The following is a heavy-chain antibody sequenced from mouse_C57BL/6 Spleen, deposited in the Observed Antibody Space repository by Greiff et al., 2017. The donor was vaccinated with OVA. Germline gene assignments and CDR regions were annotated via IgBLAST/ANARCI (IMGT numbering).Heavy chain of an antibody. D-gene: IGHD1-1*01. Sequence: EVQRVESGGGLVKPGGSLKLSCAASGFTFSSYTMSWVRQTPEKRLEWVATISGGGGNTYYPDSVKGRFTISRDNAKNTLYLQMSSLRSEDTALYYGARSFYYDGSKPSWFADWGEGTLVTVCA. CDR1: GFTFSSYT. CDR3: ARSFYYDGSKPSWFAD. V-gene: IGHV5-9*01. CDR2: ISGGGGNT. J-gene: IGHJ3*01.